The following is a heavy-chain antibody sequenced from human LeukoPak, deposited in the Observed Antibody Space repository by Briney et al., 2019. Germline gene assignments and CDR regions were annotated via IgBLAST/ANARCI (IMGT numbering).Heavy chain of an antibody. CDR3: ARDRGWLQYFDY. Sequence: GGSLRLSCAASGFTFSSYAMHWVRQAPGKGLEWVAVISYDGSNKYYADSVKGRFTISRDNSKNTLYLQMNSLRAEDAAVYYCARDRGWLQYFDYWGQGTLVTVSS. V-gene: IGHV3-30-3*01. CDR1: GFTFSSYA. J-gene: IGHJ4*02. D-gene: IGHD3-10*01. CDR2: ISYDGSNK.